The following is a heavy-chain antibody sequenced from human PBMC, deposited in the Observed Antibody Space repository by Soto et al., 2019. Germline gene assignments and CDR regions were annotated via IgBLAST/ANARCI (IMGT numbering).Heavy chain of an antibody. CDR3: ARSSGYYYVDY. CDR1: GYTFTSYA. CDR2: INAGNGNT. J-gene: IGHJ4*02. Sequence: GASVKVSCKASGYTFTSYAMHWVRQAPGQRLEWMGWINAGNGNTKYSQKFQGRVTITRDTSASTAYMELTSLRSEDTAVYYCARSSGYYYVDYWGQGTLVTAPQ. V-gene: IGHV1-3*01. D-gene: IGHD3-22*01.